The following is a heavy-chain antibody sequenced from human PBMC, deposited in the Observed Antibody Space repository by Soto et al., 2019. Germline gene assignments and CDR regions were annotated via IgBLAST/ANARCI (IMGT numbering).Heavy chain of an antibody. V-gene: IGHV1-46*01. J-gene: IGHJ4*02. CDR2: INPSGGST. Sequence: ASVKVSCKASGYTFTSYYMHWVRQAPGQGLEWMGIINPSGGSTSYAQKFQGRVTMTRDTSTSTVYMELSSLRSEDTAVYYCARDQNKGITIFGVVNAYDYWSQGTLVTVSS. D-gene: IGHD3-3*01. CDR3: ARDQNKGITIFGVVNAYDY. CDR1: GYTFTSYY.